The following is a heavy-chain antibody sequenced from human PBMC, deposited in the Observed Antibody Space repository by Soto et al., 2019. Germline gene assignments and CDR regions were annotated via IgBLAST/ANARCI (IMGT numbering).Heavy chain of an antibody. V-gene: IGHV3-72*01. Sequence: GGSLRLSCAASGFTFSDYYMDWVRQLPGMGLEWVGRTRNKANNYAAEYAPSVRGRFTISRHDSEDSMFLQLNSLKTEDTAVYYCARDTGGSYDFWGQGALVTVSS. J-gene: IGHJ4*02. D-gene: IGHD1-26*01. CDR1: GFTFSDYY. CDR2: TRNKANNYAA. CDR3: ARDTGGSYDF.